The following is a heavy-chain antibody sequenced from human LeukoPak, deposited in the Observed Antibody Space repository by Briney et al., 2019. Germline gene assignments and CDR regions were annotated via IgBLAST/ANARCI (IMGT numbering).Heavy chain of an antibody. CDR3: ARWYCTSSSCYYDH. Sequence: GGSLRLSCAASGFTVSNNYMGWVRQAPGKGLEWVSFIYNTGDTYYANSVKGRFTISRDSSKNTLYLQMNSLRAEDTAVYYCARWYCTSSSCYYDHWGQGTLVTVSS. CDR2: IYNTGDT. CDR1: GFTVSNNY. D-gene: IGHD2-2*01. V-gene: IGHV3-53*01. J-gene: IGHJ5*02.